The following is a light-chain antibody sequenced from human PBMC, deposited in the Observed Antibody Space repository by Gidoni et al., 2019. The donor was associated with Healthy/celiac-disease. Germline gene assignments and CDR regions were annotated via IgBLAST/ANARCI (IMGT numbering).Light chain of an antibody. CDR3: QQYGSSLWT. CDR1: QSVSSSY. CDR2: GAS. V-gene: IGKV3-20*01. J-gene: IGKJ1*01. Sequence: EIVLTQSPGTLSLSPGERATLSCRASQSVSSSYLAWYQQKPGQAPRLLIYGASSRATGIPDRFSGGGSGTDFTLTISRLEPEDFAVYYCQQYGSSLWTFXQXTKVEIK.